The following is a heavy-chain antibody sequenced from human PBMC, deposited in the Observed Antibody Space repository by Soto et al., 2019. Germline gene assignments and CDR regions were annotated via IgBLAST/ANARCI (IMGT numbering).Heavy chain of an antibody. CDR2: IWYDGSNK. Sequence: GGSLRLSCAASGFTFSSYGMHWVRQAPGKGLEWVAVIWYDGSNKYYADSVKGRFTISRDNSKNTLYLQMNSLRAEDTAVYYCARDSSSPYYYDSSGYLDWGQGTLVTVSS. CDR1: GFTFSSYG. V-gene: IGHV3-33*01. D-gene: IGHD3-22*01. J-gene: IGHJ4*02. CDR3: ARDSSSPYYYDSSGYLD.